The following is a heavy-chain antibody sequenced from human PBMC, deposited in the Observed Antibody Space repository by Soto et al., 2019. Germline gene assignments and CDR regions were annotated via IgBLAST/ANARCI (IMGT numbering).Heavy chain of an antibody. CDR1: GGSISRYY. J-gene: IGHJ6*02. V-gene: IGHV4-59*08. CDR2: IYYSGST. Sequence: SETLSPTCTVSGGSISRYYWSWIRQPPGKGLEWIGYIYYSGSTNYNPSLKSRVTISVDTAKDQVSLKLTSVTPADTAVYYCARHPTIARFENGLDVWGQGTMVTVSS. D-gene: IGHD1-1*01. CDR3: ARHPTIARFENGLDV.